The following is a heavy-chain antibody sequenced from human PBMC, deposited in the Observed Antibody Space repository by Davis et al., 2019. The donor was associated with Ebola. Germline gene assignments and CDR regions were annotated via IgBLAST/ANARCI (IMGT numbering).Heavy chain of an antibody. CDR3: ARDLGLEWSH. CDR1: GFTFSSYG. Sequence: PGGSLRLSCAASGFTFSSYGMHWVRQAPGKGLEWLAVIYSGGDSYYADSVQGRFTISRDTSQNTLYLQMSSLRVDDTAVYYCARDLGLEWSHWGQGTLVTVSS. V-gene: IGHV3-53*01. CDR2: IYSGGDS. J-gene: IGHJ4*02. D-gene: IGHD1-1*01.